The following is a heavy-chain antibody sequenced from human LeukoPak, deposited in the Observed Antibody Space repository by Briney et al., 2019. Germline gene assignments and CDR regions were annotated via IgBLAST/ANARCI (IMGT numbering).Heavy chain of an antibody. D-gene: IGHD3-3*01. Sequence: SVKVSCKASGGTFSSYAISWVRQAPGQGLEWMGGIIPIFGTANYAQKFQGRVTITADESTSTAYMELSSLRSEDTAVYYCASSGSVIFWSIDYWGQGTLVTVSS. J-gene: IGHJ4*02. CDR3: ASSGSVIFWSIDY. CDR2: IIPIFGTA. V-gene: IGHV1-69*13. CDR1: GGTFSSYA.